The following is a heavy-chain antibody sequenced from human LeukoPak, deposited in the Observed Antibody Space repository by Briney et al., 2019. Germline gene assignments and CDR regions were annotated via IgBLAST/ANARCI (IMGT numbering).Heavy chain of an antibody. D-gene: IGHD1-26*01. Sequence: GGSLRLSCAASGFTFSSYEMNWVRQAPGKGLEWVSYISSSGSTIYYADSVKGRFTISRDNAKNSLYLQVNSLRAEDTAVYYCARDQVGASPRFDYWGQGTLVTVSS. CDR3: ARDQVGASPRFDY. CDR2: ISSSGSTI. CDR1: GFTFSSYE. V-gene: IGHV3-48*03. J-gene: IGHJ4*02.